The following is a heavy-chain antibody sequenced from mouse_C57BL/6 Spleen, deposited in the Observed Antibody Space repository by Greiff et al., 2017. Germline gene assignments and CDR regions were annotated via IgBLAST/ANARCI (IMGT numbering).Heavy chain of an antibody. CDR1: GYTFTSYW. CDR3: TRDNFSAMDY. J-gene: IGHJ4*01. V-gene: IGHV1-52*01. Sequence: QVQLQQPGAELVRPGSSVKLSCKASGYTFTSYWMHWVKQRPIQGLEWIGNIDPSDSENHYNQKFKDEATLTVDKSSSTAYRQLRSLTSEDSAVYYCTRDNFSAMDYWGQGTAVTVAS. CDR2: IDPSDSEN.